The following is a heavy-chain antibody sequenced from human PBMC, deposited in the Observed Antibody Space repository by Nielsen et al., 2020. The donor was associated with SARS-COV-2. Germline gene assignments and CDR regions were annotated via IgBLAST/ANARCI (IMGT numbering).Heavy chain of an antibody. Sequence: WIRQPPGKGLEWVAVIWSGRGYKHYRDSVKGRFTVSRDNSKNSLYLQMNSLRAEDTAVYYCARGGGIGYCTNGVCYPAYNWFDPWGQGTLVTVSS. D-gene: IGHD2-8*01. CDR2: IWSGRGYK. CDR3: ARGGGIGYCTNGVCYPAYNWFDP. V-gene: IGHV3-33*01. J-gene: IGHJ5*02.